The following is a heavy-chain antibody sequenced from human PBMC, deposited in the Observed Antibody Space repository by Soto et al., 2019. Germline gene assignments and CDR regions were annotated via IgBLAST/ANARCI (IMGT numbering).Heavy chain of an antibody. CDR2: FRYNENT. CDR3: ARLGGYCSSTGCYGYYALDV. CDR1: GGSISSGPYS. V-gene: IGHV4-39*02. D-gene: IGHD2-2*01. J-gene: IGHJ6*02. Sequence: SETLSLTCTFSGGSISSGPYSWGWILQTPGEGLEWIGTFRYNENTYYNPSLESRVTISVDTSKNHFSLKVTSATVADTAVYYCARLGGYCSSTGCYGYYALDVWGPGTTVT.